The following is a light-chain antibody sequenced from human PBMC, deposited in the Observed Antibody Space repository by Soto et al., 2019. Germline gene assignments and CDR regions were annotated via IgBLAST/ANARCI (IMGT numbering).Light chain of an antibody. J-gene: IGLJ1*01. Sequence: QSVRAQQLSGSGIPEQTVTISCTGPRSDIGDSNFISWYQHSPGKAPRLLIYEVNNRPSGVSRRFSGSKAGNTASLTISGLLDDDEADYFCASFRSGTILVFGSGTKVTVL. CDR3: ASFRSGTILV. CDR1: RSDIGDSNF. V-gene: IGLV2-14*01. CDR2: EVN.